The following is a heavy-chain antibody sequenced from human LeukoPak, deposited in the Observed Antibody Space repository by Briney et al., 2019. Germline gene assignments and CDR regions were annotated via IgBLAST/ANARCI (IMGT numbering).Heavy chain of an antibody. CDR2: ISYDGSNK. J-gene: IGHJ4*02. D-gene: IGHD3-22*01. CDR3: AKGLYDSSPDY. CDR1: GFTFSSYG. V-gene: IGHV3-30*18. Sequence: GGSLRLSCAASGFTFSSYGMHWVRQAPGKGLEWVAVISYDGSNKYYADSVKGRFTISRDNSKNTLYLQMNSLRAEDTAVYYCAKGLYDSSPDYWGQGTLVTVSS.